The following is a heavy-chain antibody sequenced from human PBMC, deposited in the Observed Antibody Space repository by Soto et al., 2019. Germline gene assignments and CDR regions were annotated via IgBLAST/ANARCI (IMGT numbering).Heavy chain of an antibody. Sequence: PSETLSLTCAVYGGSSSGYYWSWIRQPPGKGLEWIGEINHSGSTNYNPSLKSRVTISVDTSKNQFSLKLSSVTAADTAVYYCARESGGYYYYYYYMDVWGKGTTVTVSS. V-gene: IGHV4-34*01. CDR1: GGSSSGYY. J-gene: IGHJ6*03. CDR3: ARESGGYYYYYYYMDV. CDR2: INHSGST. D-gene: IGHD2-8*02.